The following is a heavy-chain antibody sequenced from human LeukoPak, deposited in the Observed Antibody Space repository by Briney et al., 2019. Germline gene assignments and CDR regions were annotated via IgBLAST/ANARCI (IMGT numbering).Heavy chain of an antibody. CDR1: GGSINSYF. V-gene: IGHV4-4*07. CDR2: IYSSGTT. Sequence: SETLSLTCTVSGGSINSYFWNWIRQPAGKGLEWIGRIYSSGTTDYSPSLKSRVILAVDTAKKQLSLRLNSVTAADTAVYYCARATESSANTAFDIWGQGTMVTVS. CDR3: ARATESSANTAFDI. D-gene: IGHD3-22*01. J-gene: IGHJ3*02.